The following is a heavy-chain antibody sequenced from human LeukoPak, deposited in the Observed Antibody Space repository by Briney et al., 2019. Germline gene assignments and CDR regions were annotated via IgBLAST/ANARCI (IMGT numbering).Heavy chain of an antibody. CDR2: GDYSGST. CDR1: SDSFSSVTDY. J-gene: IGHJ6*02. V-gene: IGHV4-39*07. Sequence: SETLSLTCTVSSDSFSSVTDYWAWIRQPPEKGLEWIASGDYSGSTNYNPSLKSRVTTSVDTSKNQFFPKLSSVTAADTAVYYCARVVRWGSSGSPYYYYGMDVWGQGTTVTVSS. CDR3: ARVVRWGSSGSPYYYYGMDV. D-gene: IGHD1-26*01.